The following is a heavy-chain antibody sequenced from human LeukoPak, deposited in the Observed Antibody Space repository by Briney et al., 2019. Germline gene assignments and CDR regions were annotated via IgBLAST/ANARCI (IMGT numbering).Heavy chain of an antibody. D-gene: IGHD3-10*01. CDR1: GFTFSINW. Sequence: PGGSLRLSCGASGFTFSINWMTWVRQAPGKGLEWVANIKHDGSEKYYVDSMKGRFTISRDNAKNSLYLQMNSLRAEDTAVYYCARVRFAIIDSFYFGYWGQGTLVTVSS. CDR3: ARVRFAIIDSFYFGY. J-gene: IGHJ4*02. V-gene: IGHV3-7*01. CDR2: IKHDGSEK.